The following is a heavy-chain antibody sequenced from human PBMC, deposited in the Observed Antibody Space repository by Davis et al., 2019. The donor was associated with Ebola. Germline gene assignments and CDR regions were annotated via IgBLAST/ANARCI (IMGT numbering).Heavy chain of an antibody. D-gene: IGHD7-27*01. V-gene: IGHV3-74*01. CDR1: GFSFISHW. CDR3: AISVLIGEPKS. J-gene: IGHJ4*02. CDR2: IDIGGSDR. Sequence: GESLKISCAASGFSFISHWMHWVRQVPGKGLEWVSRIDIGGSDRSYADSVKGRFTIPRDHAKNTLYLQMNSLRVEDTAVYYCAISVLIGEPKSWGQGTLVTVSS.